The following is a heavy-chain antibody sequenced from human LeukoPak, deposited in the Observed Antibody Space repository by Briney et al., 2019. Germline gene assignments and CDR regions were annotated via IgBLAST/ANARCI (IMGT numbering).Heavy chain of an antibody. V-gene: IGHV3-48*01. Sequence: GGSLRLSCAASGFTFSSYSMNWVRQAPGKGLEWVSCISSSSSTIYYADSVKGRFTISRDNAKNSLYLQMNSLRAEDTAVYYCARLGLVGAVSVDDAFDIWGQGTMVTVSS. CDR3: ARLGLVGAVSVDDAFDI. D-gene: IGHD1-26*01. CDR2: ISSSSSTI. J-gene: IGHJ3*02. CDR1: GFTFSSYS.